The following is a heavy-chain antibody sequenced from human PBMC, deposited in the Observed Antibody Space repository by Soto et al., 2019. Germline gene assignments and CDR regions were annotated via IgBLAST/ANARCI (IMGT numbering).Heavy chain of an antibody. D-gene: IGHD5-12*01. Sequence: SETLSLTCAVSGYSISSGFYWGWIRQPPGKGLEWIGIMFHSGSTYYNPSLQSRVTISVDTSKNQVSLKLTSVTVADTAVYFCANQRSREGYNFIEYWGQGIQVTVSA. CDR2: MFHSGST. J-gene: IGHJ4*02. CDR1: GYSISSGFY. CDR3: ANQRSREGYNFIEY. V-gene: IGHV4-38-2*01.